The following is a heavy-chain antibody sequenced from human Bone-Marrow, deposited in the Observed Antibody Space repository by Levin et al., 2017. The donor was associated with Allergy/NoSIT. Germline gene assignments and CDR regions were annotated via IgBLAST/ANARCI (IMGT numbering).Heavy chain of an antibody. CDR1: GYTFTGYY. Sequence: ASVKVSCKASGYTFTGYYMHWVRQAPGQGLEWMGRINPNSGGTNYAQKFQGRVTMTRDTSISTAYMELSRLRSDDTAVYYCAKGRTTVTTFAYWGQGTLVTVSS. D-gene: IGHD4-17*01. CDR3: AKGRTTVTTFAY. J-gene: IGHJ4*02. CDR2: INPNSGGT. V-gene: IGHV1-2*06.